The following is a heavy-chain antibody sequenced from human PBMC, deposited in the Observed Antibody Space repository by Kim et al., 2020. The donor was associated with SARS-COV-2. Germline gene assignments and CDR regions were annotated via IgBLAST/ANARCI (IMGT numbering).Heavy chain of an antibody. CDR1: GFTFSSYW. J-gene: IGHJ6*02. CDR2: IKQDGSEK. CDR3: ARDRGGVAAAKYYYYYYGMDV. V-gene: IGHV3-7*01. Sequence: GGSLRLSCAASGFTFSSYWMSWVRQAPGKGLEWVANIKQDGSEKYYVDSVKGRFTISRDNAKNSLYLQMNSLRAEDTAVYYCARDRGGVAAAKYYYYYYGMDVWGQGTTVTVSS. D-gene: IGHD2-15*01.